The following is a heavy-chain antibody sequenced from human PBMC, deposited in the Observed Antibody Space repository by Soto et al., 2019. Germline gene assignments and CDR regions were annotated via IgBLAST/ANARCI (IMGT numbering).Heavy chain of an antibody. D-gene: IGHD1-1*01. CDR2: INHSGST. J-gene: IGHJ5*02. Sequence: SETLSVTCAVYGGSFSGYYLTWIRPTPGTGLEWIGEINHSGSTNYNPSLKSRVTISVDTSKTQFSLKLTSVTTEDTAVYYCARCWGTGDGSNLGYNWFNPWGQGTLVTVSS. CDR1: GGSFSGYY. CDR3: ARCWGTGDGSNLGYNWFNP. V-gene: IGHV4-34*01.